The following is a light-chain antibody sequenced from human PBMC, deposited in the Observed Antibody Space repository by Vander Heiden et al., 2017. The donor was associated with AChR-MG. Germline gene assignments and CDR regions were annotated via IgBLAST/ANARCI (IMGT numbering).Light chain of an antibody. CDR1: QSISTW. CDR3: QQYNSYPYT. CDR2: KAS. V-gene: IGKV1-5*03. J-gene: IGKJ2*01. Sequence: DIKMTQPPFTLSASVGDRVTITCRPSQSISTWLAWYQQKPGKAPKILIYKASSLESGVPSRFSGSRSGTEFALTISSLQPDDSATYYCQQYNSYPYTFGQGTKLEMK.